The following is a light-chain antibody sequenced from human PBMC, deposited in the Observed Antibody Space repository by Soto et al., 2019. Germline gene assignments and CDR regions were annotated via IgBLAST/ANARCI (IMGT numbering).Light chain of an antibody. Sequence: EIVLTQSPATLSLSPGERATLSCRASQTVSSYVAWYQQKPGQAPRLVIYDATNRATGIPDRFMGSGSETDFALTISSLAPEDFAVYSCQQRYTAPHYTFGQGTKLEIK. V-gene: IGKV3-11*01. J-gene: IGKJ2*01. CDR3: QQRYTAPHYT. CDR2: DAT. CDR1: QTVSSY.